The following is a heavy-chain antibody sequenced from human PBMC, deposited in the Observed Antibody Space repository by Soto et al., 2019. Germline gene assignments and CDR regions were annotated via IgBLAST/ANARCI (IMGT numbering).Heavy chain of an antibody. CDR1: GLTISSASYY. CDR2: IYYNGST. CDR3: ARYRISGSWSKFDY. V-gene: IGHV4-31*03. D-gene: IGHD6-13*01. J-gene: IGHJ4*02. Sequence: SETLSLTCSVSGLTISSASYYWSWNRQHPGKGLGWVGNIYYNGSTYYSPSLKSRVTVWFDTSKNQFSLRLTFVTAADTAVYYCARYRISGSWSKFDYWGQGTRVTVSS.